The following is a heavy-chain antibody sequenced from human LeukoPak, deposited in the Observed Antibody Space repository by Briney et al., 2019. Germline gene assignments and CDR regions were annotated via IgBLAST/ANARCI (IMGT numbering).Heavy chain of an antibody. CDR3: AKEIAAAGEY. V-gene: IGHV3-48*01. D-gene: IGHD6-13*01. Sequence: GGSLRLSCVASGFTFSSYSMNWVRQAPGKELEWVSYISSSSTIYYADSVKGRFTISRDNSKNTLYLQMNSLRAEDTAVYYCAKEIAAAGEYWGQGTLVTVSS. CDR1: GFTFSSYS. J-gene: IGHJ4*02. CDR2: ISSSSTI.